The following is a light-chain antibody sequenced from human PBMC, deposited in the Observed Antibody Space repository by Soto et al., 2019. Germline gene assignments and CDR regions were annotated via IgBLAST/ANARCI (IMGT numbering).Light chain of an antibody. J-gene: IGLJ3*02. V-gene: IGLV2-14*01. CDR3: SSYTSSTTRV. Sequence: QSALTQPASVSGSPGQSITISCTGTSSDVGGYNDVSWYQQQPGKAPKVMIYEVTNRPSGVSHRFSGSKSGNTASLTISGLQADDEADYYCSSYTSSTTRVFGGGTKVTVL. CDR1: SSDVGGYND. CDR2: EVT.